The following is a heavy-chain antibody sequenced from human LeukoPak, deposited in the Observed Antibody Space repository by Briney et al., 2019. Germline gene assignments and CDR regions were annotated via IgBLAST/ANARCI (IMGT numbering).Heavy chain of an antibody. V-gene: IGHV4-39*01. CDR1: GDSVSRSDSY. D-gene: IGHD3-22*01. J-gene: IGHJ1*01. Sequence: KSSETLSPTCSVSGDSVSRSDSYWDWIRQPPGKGLEWIGTIYYSGRTYYSPSLKSRVTMSVDPSNNQFSLNLRSVTAADTALYYCARRRYYDGSGYLEWGQGTLLSVSS. CDR2: IYYSGRT. CDR3: ARRRYYDGSGYLE.